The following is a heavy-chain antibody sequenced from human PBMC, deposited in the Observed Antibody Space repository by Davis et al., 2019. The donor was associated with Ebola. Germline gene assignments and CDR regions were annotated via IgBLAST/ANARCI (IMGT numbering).Heavy chain of an antibody. Sequence: PGGSLRLSCKGSGYSFTSYWISWVRQMPGKGLEWMGRIDPSDSYTNYRPSFQGHVTISADKSISTAYLEWSSLKASDTAMYYCARHDLGLTDYYGYYYMDVWGKGTTVTVSS. J-gene: IGHJ6*03. CDR3: ARHDLGLTDYYGYYYMDV. D-gene: IGHD3/OR15-3a*01. CDR1: GYSFTSYW. V-gene: IGHV5-10-1*01. CDR2: IDPSDSYT.